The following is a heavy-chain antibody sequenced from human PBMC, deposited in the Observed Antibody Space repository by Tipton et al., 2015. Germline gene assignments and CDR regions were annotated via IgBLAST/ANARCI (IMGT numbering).Heavy chain of an antibody. D-gene: IGHD5-24*01. J-gene: IGHJ4*02. CDR1: GGVITSDGFY. V-gene: IGHV4-31*03. CDR3: ARDGYNSNYFDY. CDR2: IFYTGST. Sequence: TLSLTCTVSGGVITSDGFYWSWIRQHPGKGLEWIGYIFYTGSTYYNPSLKSRATLSVDTSKNQFSLKLSSVTAADTAVYYRARDGYNSNYFDYWGQGTLVTVSS.